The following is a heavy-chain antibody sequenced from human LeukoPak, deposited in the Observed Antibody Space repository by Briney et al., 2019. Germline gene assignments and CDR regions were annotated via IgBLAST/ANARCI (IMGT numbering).Heavy chain of an antibody. CDR1: GFTFSLYT. Sequence: PGGSLRLSCAASGFTFSLYTMNWVRQGLGQGLEWVSSISSSCIYYADSLTGRFTISRDNAKNSLFLQMNSLRGDDTAVYYCVRDSSGSHFDYWGQGTLVTVSS. CDR2: ISSSCI. D-gene: IGHD3-22*01. J-gene: IGHJ4*02. CDR3: VRDSSGSHFDY. V-gene: IGHV3-21*01.